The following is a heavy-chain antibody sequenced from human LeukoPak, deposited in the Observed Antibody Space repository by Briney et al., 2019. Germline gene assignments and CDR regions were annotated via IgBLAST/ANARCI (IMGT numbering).Heavy chain of an antibody. J-gene: IGHJ4*02. CDR3: ARESSSGHYFDY. CDR1: GGSISSYY. D-gene: IGHD6-25*01. CDR2: IYYSGST. V-gene: IGHV4-59*12. Sequence: PSQTLSLTCTVSGGSISSYYWSWIRQPPGKGLEWIGYIYYSGSTNYNPSLKSRVTISVDTSKNQFSLKLSSVTAADTAVYYCARESSSGHYFDYWGQGTLVTVSS.